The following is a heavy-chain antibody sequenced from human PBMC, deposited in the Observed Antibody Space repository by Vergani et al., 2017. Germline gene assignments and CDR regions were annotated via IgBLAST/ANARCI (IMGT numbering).Heavy chain of an antibody. J-gene: IGHJ4*02. CDR1: GYTFTSYG. V-gene: IGHV1-18*04. CDR2: ISAYNGNT. D-gene: IGHD6-6*01. Sequence: QVQLVQSGAEVKKPGASVKVSCKASGYTFTSYGISWVRQAPGQGLEWMGWISAYNGNTNYAQKLQGRVTMTTDTSKSTGYMELKSLRSEDTAVYYCARAKSIAARALDYWGQGTLVTVSS. CDR3: ARAKSIAARALDY.